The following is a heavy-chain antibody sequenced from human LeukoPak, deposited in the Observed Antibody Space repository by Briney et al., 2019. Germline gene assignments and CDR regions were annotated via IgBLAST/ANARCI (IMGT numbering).Heavy chain of an antibody. Sequence: SETLSLTCTVSGGSISGYYWSWIRQPPGKGLEWIGYIYYSGSTNYNPSLKSRVTISVDTSKNQFSLKLSSVTAADTAVYYCARDAHCGGDCYSFDYWGQGTLVTVSS. CDR2: IYYSGST. V-gene: IGHV4-59*12. D-gene: IGHD2-21*01. CDR1: GGSISGYY. CDR3: ARDAHCGGDCYSFDY. J-gene: IGHJ4*02.